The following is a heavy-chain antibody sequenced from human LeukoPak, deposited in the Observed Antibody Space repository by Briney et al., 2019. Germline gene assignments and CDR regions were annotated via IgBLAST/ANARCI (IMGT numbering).Heavy chain of an antibody. CDR3: AKLNSGWDEHDAFDI. J-gene: IGHJ3*02. D-gene: IGHD6-19*01. V-gene: IGHV3-30*02. CDR1: GFTFSGYV. CDR2: IRYDGSNK. Sequence: GGSLRLSCAASGFTFSGYVMHWVRQAPGRGLEWVAFIRYDGSNKYYADSVKGRFTISRDNSKNTLYLQMNSLRAEDTAVYYCAKLNSGWDEHDAFDIWGQGTMVTVSS.